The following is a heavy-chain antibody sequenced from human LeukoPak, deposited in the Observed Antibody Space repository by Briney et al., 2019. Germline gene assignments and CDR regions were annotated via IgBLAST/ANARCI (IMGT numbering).Heavy chain of an antibody. J-gene: IGHJ4*02. CDR2: IRYDGSNK. D-gene: IGHD1-26*01. V-gene: IGHV3-30*02. CDR3: AREVGASEFDY. Sequence: GGSLRLSCAASGFTFSHYGMLWVRQAPGKGLEWVAFIRYDGSNKYYVDAVRGRFTISRDNSKDTLYLQMNSLRAEDTAVYYCAREVGASEFDYWGQGTLVTVSS. CDR1: GFTFSHYG.